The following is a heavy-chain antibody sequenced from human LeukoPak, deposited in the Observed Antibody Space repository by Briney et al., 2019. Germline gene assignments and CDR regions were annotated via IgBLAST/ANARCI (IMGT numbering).Heavy chain of an antibody. CDR2: ISRSSSTI. J-gene: IGHJ4*02. D-gene: IGHD2-15*01. Sequence: PGGSLRLSCAASGFTFSSYSMNWVRQAPGKGLEWVSYISRSSSTIYYADSVKGRFTISRDNAKNSLYLQMNSLRDEDTAVYYCARDPPYCSGGSCYFIDYWGQGTLVTVSS. CDR1: GFTFSSYS. V-gene: IGHV3-48*02. CDR3: ARDPPYCSGGSCYFIDY.